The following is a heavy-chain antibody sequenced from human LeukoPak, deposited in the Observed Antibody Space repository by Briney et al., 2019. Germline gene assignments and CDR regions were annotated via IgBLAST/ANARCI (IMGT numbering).Heavy chain of an antibody. CDR3: ARDSYTSAFPIMITLQGTGRYYYYGMDV. D-gene: IGHD3-16*01. V-gene: IGHV1-18*01. CDR2: ISAYNGNT. CDR1: VYTFTSYG. J-gene: IGHJ6*02. Sequence: ASVKVSFKSSVYTFTSYGISWVRQAPGQGLEWMGWISAYNGNTNYAQKLQGRVTMTTDTSTSTAYMELRSLRSDDTAVYYCARDSYTSAFPIMITLQGTGRYYYYGMDVWGQGTTVTVSS.